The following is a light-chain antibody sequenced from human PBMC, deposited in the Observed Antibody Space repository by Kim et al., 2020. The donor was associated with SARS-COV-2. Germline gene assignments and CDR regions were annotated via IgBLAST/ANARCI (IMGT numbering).Light chain of an antibody. CDR2: YDS. CDR1: SIGSRS. V-gene: IGLV3-21*04. CDR3: QGWDSRRVHRVV. J-gene: IGLJ2*01. Sequence: SYELTQPPSVSVAPGKTASISCGGNSIGSRSVHWYQQRSGQAPVLVISYDSDRPSGIPERFSGSNSGNTATLTISRVEAGDEAGYYCQGWDSRRVHRVVF.